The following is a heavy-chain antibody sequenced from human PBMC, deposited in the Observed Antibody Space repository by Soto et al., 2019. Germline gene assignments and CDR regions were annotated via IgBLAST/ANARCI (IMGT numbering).Heavy chain of an antibody. D-gene: IGHD3-22*01. CDR1: GYTSTSYY. V-gene: IGHV1-46*01. CDR3: ASPGYYYDSSGYYHY. Sequence: QVQLVQSGAEVKKPGASVKVSCKASGYTSTSYYMHWVRQAPGQGLEWMGIINPSGGSTSYAQKFQGRVTMTRDTSTSTVYMELSSLRSEDTAVYYCASPGYYYDSSGYYHYWGQGTLVTVSS. J-gene: IGHJ4*02. CDR2: INPSGGST.